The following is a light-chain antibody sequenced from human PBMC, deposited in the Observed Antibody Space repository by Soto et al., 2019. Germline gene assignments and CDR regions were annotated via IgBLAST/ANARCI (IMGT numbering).Light chain of an antibody. CDR1: SRDVGAYDY. CDR2: YVD. CDR3: CSYADGSIYF. Sequence: QSFLTHPASVSGSPGQSITISCTGTSRDVGAYDYVSWYLQYPDKAPQLLIYYVDHRPSGVSSRFSGSKSGNTASLTISGLQAEDEGDYYCCSYADGSIYFFVTGTKVTVL. J-gene: IGLJ1*01. V-gene: IGLV2-14*03.